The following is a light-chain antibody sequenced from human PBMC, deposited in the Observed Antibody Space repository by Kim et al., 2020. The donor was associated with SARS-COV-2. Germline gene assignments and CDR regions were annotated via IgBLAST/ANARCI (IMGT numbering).Light chain of an antibody. CDR1: SSDIGISDY. V-gene: IGLV2-14*03. J-gene: IGLJ3*02. CDR3: ASYTSTYTWV. Sequence: QSALTQPASVSGSPGQSITISCTGTSSDIGISDYVSWSQQHPGKAPKLMIYDVSKRPSGVSDRFSGSKSGNTASLTISGLQAEDEADYYCASYTSTYTWVFGGGTQLTFL. CDR2: DVS.